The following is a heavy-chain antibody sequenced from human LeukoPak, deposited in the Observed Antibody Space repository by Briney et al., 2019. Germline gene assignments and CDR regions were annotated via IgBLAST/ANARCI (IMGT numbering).Heavy chain of an antibody. CDR3: ARDRRTPNWFDP. CDR2: ISAYNGNT. Sequence: ASVKVSCKASGYTFTSYGISWVRQASGQGLEWMGWISAYNGNTNYAQKLQGRVTMTTDTSTSTAYMELRSLRSDDTAVYYCARDRRTPNWFDPWGQGTLVTVSS. V-gene: IGHV1-18*01. CDR1: GYTFTSYG. J-gene: IGHJ5*02.